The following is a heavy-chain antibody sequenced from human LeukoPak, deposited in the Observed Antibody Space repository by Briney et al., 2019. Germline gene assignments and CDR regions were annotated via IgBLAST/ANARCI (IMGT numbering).Heavy chain of an antibody. D-gene: IGHD1-26*01. CDR1: GYTLTELS. CDR3: ATALSSGSYFDYFDY. CDR2: FDPEDGET. J-gene: IGHJ4*02. Sequence: ASVKVSCKVSGYTLTELSMHWVRPAPGKGLEWMGGFDPEDGETIYAQKFQGRVTMAEDTSTDTAYMELSSLRSEDTAVYYCATALSSGSYFDYFDYWGQGTLVTVSS. V-gene: IGHV1-24*01.